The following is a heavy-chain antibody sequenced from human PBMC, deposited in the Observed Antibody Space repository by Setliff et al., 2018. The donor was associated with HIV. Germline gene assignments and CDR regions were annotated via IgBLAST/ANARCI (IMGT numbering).Heavy chain of an antibody. CDR1: GYSFTNYW. J-gene: IGHJ3*01. V-gene: IGHV5-51*01. CDR2: IYPIDSDT. CDR3: AKRRASGSLLDTFDV. Sequence: GESLKISCKGSGYSFTNYWVGWVRQMPGRGLEWMGIIYPIDSDTKYSPSFWGRVTISVDKSTNTAYLHWNSLRPADTAMYYCAKRRASGSLLDTFDVWGQGTMVTVSS. D-gene: IGHD1-26*01.